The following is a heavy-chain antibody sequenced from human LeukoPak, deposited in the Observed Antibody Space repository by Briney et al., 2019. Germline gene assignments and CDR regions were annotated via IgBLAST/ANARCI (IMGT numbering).Heavy chain of an antibody. J-gene: IGHJ6*03. D-gene: IGHD3-22*01. CDR2: ISAYNGNT. V-gene: IGHV1-18*01. Sequence: ASVKVSCKASGYTFTSYGISWVRQAPGQGLEWMGWISAYNGNTNYAQKLQGRVTMTTDTSTSTAYMELRSLRSDDTAVYYCARNQIGYYCDSSGYYSSRRRNYYYYMDVWGKGATVTVSS. CDR3: ARNQIGYYCDSSGYYSSRRRNYYYYMDV. CDR1: GYTFTSYG.